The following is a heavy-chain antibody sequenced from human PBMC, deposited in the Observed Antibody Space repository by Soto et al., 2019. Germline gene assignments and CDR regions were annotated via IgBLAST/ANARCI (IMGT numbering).Heavy chain of an antibody. CDR2: ISGSGAGT. V-gene: IGHV3-23*01. CDR3: AKDSNENYYNWFDP. Sequence: EVQLLESGGGLVQPGGSLRLSCAASGFTFSSYAMNWVRQAPGKGLEWVSSISGSGAGTHYADSVKGRFTISRDNAENTLYLQMNSLRAEDTALYYCAKDSNENYYNWFDPWGQGTLVTVSS. D-gene: IGHD1-7*01. CDR1: GFTFSSYA. J-gene: IGHJ5*02.